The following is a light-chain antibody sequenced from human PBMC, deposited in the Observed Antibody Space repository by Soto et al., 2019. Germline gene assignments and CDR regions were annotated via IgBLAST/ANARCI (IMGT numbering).Light chain of an antibody. CDR1: QRISSW. V-gene: IGKV1-5*01. Sequence: GDRVTITCRASQRISSWLAWYQQKPGKAPKLLIYDASSLESGVPSRFSGSGSGTEFTLTISSLQPDDFATYYCQQGYTFCQGTKLEIK. CDR3: QQGYT. CDR2: DAS. J-gene: IGKJ2*01.